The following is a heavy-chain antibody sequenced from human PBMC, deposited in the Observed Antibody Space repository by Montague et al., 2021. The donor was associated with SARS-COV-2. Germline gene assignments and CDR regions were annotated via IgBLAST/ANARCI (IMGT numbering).Heavy chain of an antibody. CDR1: VWWYRGDD. Sequence: SETLSLTCSRQVWWYRGDDRKSTRQNSSQGSVSYAEISQREKTNYNPSLKSLVTISVDTSKNQVSLKLSSVTAADTAVYYCARARSVTTFFLGVRVAMDVWSQGTTVTVSS. V-gene: IGHV4-34*01. CDR2: ISQREKT. CDR3: ARARSVTTFFLGVRVAMDV. D-gene: IGHD4-11*01. J-gene: IGHJ6*02.